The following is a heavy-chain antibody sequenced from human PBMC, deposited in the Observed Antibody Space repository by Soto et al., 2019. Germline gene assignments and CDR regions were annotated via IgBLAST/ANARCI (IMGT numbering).Heavy chain of an antibody. J-gene: IGHJ4*02. CDR3: ARGGPDLATIGSFDY. V-gene: IGHV3-9*01. CDR2: ISWNSDKI. Sequence: EVLLVESGGGLVQPGRSLKLSCAASGFTFDNYPMHWVRQAPGKGLEWVSTISWNSDKIAYADSVKGRFTVSRDNAKNSLYLQMNSLRVDDTALYYCARGGPDLATIGSFDYWGQGTLVTVSS. D-gene: IGHD3-16*01. CDR1: GFTFDNYP.